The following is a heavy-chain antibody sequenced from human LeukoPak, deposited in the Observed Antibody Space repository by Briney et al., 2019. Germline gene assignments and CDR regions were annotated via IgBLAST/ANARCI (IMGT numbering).Heavy chain of an antibody. J-gene: IGHJ5*02. CDR2: INTEGSTT. V-gene: IGHV3-74*03. CDR1: GFTFSSYW. Sequence: GGSLRLSCAASGFTFSSYWMHWVRQAPGKGLVWVSRINTEGSTTAYADSVKGRFTISRDNAKKTLYLEMNSLRDEDTDIYYCSRGKSAGLVNWFDPWGQGTLVTVSS. CDR3: SRGKSAGLVNWFDP. D-gene: IGHD2-8*02.